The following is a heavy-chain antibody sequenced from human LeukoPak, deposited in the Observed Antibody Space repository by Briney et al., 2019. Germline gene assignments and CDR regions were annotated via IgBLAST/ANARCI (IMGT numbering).Heavy chain of an antibody. V-gene: IGHV1-18*01. D-gene: IGHD2-21*02. CDR2: ISAYNGNT. CDR3: ARDQEAYCGGDCYPGAY. CDR1: GYTFTSYG. J-gene: IGHJ4*02. Sequence: ASVKVSCKASGYTFTSYGISWVRQAPGQGLEWMGWISAYNGNTNYAQKLQGRVTMTTDTSTSTAYMELRSLRSDDTAVYYRARDQEAYCGGDCYPGAYWGQGTLVTVSS.